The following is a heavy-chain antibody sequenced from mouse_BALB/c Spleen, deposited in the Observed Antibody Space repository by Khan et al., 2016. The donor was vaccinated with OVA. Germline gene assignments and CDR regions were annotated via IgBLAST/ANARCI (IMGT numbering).Heavy chain of an antibody. D-gene: IGHD1-1*01. V-gene: IGHV3-8*02. CDR2: ITYSGNT. CDR1: GDSITSGF. Sequence: EVQLQESGPSLVKPSQTLSLTCSVTGDSITSGFWNWIRKFPGNKFEYLGYITYSGNTYYNPSLKSRISITRDTSKSQYDLQLKSVTTEDTATYYCARSYGSWAMDYWGQGTSVTVSS. CDR3: ARSYGSWAMDY. J-gene: IGHJ4*01.